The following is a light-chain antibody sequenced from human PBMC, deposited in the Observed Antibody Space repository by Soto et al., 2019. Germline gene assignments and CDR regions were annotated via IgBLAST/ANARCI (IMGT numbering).Light chain of an antibody. Sequence: EIVLTQSPGTLSLSPGERATLTCRASQSVSSSYLAWYQQKPGQAPRLLMNDASSRATGIPDRFSGSGSGTDFTLTISRLEPEDFAVYYCQQFGTSFPYTFGQGTKLDIK. CDR2: DAS. J-gene: IGKJ2*01. CDR1: QSVSSSY. V-gene: IGKV3-20*01. CDR3: QQFGTSFPYT.